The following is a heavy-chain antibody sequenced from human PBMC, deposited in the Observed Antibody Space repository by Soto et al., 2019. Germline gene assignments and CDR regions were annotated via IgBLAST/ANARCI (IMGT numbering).Heavy chain of an antibody. J-gene: IGHJ6*03. Sequence: GGSLRLSCAASGFTFSSYSMNWVRQAPGKGLEWVSYISSSSSTIYYADPVKGRFTISRDNAKNSLYLQMNSLRAEDTAVYYCARDSNPGLRYYYYYYMDVWGKGTTVTVSS. CDR3: ARDSNPGLRYYYYYYMDV. CDR1: GFTFSSYS. D-gene: IGHD4-4*01. V-gene: IGHV3-48*01. CDR2: ISSSSSTI.